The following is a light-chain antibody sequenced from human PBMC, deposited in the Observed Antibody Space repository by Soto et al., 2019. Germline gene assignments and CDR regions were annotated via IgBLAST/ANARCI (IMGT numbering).Light chain of an antibody. CDR3: QSYDSSLSGSV. CDR2: GNN. Sequence: QSFLTEPPSVSLAPGQRVTISCTGSSSNIGADYDVHWYQQIPGTAPKFLIYGNNNRPSGVPDRFSGSKSGTSASLAITGLQAEDEADYYCQSYDSSLSGSVFGTGTKVTVL. J-gene: IGLJ1*01. CDR1: SSNIGADYD. V-gene: IGLV1-40*01.